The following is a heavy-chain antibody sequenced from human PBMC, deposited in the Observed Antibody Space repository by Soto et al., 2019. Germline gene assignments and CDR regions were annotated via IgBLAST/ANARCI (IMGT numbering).Heavy chain of an antibody. Sequence: ASVKVSCKASGYTFTIYAMHWVLRAPGERLEWMGWINAGNGNTKYSQKFQGRVTITRDTSASTAYMELSSLRSEDTAVYYCAREVETHDYYDSSGYSDAFDIWGQGTMVTVSS. CDR1: GYTFTIYA. CDR2: INAGNGNT. J-gene: IGHJ3*02. V-gene: IGHV1-3*01. D-gene: IGHD3-22*01. CDR3: AREVETHDYYDSSGYSDAFDI.